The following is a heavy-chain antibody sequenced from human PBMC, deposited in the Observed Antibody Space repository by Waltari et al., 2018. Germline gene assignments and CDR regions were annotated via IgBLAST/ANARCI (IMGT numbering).Heavy chain of an antibody. CDR3: GDFTAFDY. J-gene: IGHJ4*02. CDR1: GFIFSTAW. V-gene: IGHV3-15*01. CDR2: IKSRITGGTT. D-gene: IGHD2-8*02. Sequence: EVQLVESGGGLVEPGGCLRLSCAGSGFIFSTAWMHWARQAPGKGLEWVGRIKSRITGGTTEYGAPVKGRFTISRDDSKDTVYLQMNSLKTEDTGVYYCGDFTAFDYWGQGSLVIVSS.